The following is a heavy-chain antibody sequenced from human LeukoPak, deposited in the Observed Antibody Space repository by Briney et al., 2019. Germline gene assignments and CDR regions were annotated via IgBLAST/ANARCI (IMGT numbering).Heavy chain of an antibody. Sequence: PSQTLSLTCAVSGGSISSGGYSWSWLRQPPGKGLEWIGYIYHSGSTYYNPSLKSRVTISVDRSKNQFSLKLSSVTAADTAVYYCARVHDYGDSLSGAFDIWGQGTMVTVSS. CDR2: IYHSGST. J-gene: IGHJ3*02. D-gene: IGHD4-17*01. V-gene: IGHV4-30-2*01. CDR3: ARVHDYGDSLSGAFDI. CDR1: GGSISSGGYS.